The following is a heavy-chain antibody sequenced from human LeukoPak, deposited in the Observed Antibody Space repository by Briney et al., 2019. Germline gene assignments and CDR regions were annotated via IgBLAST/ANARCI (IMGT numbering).Heavy chain of an antibody. V-gene: IGHV3-7*04. CDR1: GFTFSNYW. CDR2: IKEDGSEK. J-gene: IGHJ4*02. D-gene: IGHD3-3*02. Sequence: GGSLRLSCAASGFTFSNYWMNWVRQAPGKGLGWVANIKEDGSEKYYVDSVKGRFTISRDNAKSSLYLQMDSLRAEDTAVYYCARDSQHLNFDHWGQGTLVTVSS. CDR3: ARDSQHLNFDH.